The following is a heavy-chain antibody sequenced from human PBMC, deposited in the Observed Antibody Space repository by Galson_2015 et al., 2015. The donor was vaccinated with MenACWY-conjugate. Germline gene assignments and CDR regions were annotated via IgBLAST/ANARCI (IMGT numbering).Heavy chain of an antibody. CDR2: ISNSGSNT. V-gene: IGHV3-11*05. CDR3: ARDAGILPYGMDV. CDR1: FITFLDSD. Sequence: SLRLSFFSFFITFLDSDLLFIRQVPGKGLEWLSYISNSGSNTKNADSVKGRFTVSRDNSKNTLYLQMNSLRLEDTAVYYCARDAGILPYGMDVWGQGTTVTVSS. D-gene: IGHD2-21*01. J-gene: IGHJ6*02.